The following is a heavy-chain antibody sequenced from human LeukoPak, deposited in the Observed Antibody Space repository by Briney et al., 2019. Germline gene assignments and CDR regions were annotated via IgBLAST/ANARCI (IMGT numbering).Heavy chain of an antibody. V-gene: IGHV4-39*01. D-gene: IGHD6-13*01. Sequence: PSETLSLTCTVSGGSISSSSYYWVWLRQPPGKGLEWIGKIYYSGSTYYNPSLKSRVTISVDTSKNQFSLKLSSVTAADTAVYYCARTLRIAAATYPFDPGGEGNLVTVSS. CDR2: IYYSGST. J-gene: IGHJ5*02. CDR1: GGSISSSSYY. CDR3: ARTLRIAAATYPFDP.